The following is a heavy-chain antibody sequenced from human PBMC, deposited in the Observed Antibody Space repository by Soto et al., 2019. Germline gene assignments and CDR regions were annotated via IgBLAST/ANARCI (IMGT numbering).Heavy chain of an antibody. CDR1: GFTFNGYG. V-gene: IGHV3-30*18. Sequence: QVHLVESGGGVVQPGRSLRLSCAASGFTFNGYGMHWVRQAPGQGLEWVAVISYNGATEYYADSVKGRFTISRDNSKNTVYLQMDRLRAEDTAVYYCAKHFQTSGYYYDIWFFDFWGRGTRVTVSS. CDR2: ISYNGATE. D-gene: IGHD3-22*01. J-gene: IGHJ2*01. CDR3: AKHFQTSGYYYDIWFFDF.